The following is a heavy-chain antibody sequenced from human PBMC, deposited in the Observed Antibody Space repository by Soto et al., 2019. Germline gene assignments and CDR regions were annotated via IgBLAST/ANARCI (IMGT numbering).Heavy chain of an antibody. CDR2: FGGTSGNT. CDR1: GFTFSSSI. V-gene: IGHV3-23*01. CDR3: AKRGNYYFDY. Sequence: GGSLRLSCAASGFTFSSSIMSWVRQAPGKGLEWVSTFGGTSGNTYYADSVKGRFTISRDNSKNTLYLQMNSLRAEDTAVYFCAKRGNYYFDYWGLGNLLTVSS. D-gene: IGHD3-3*01. J-gene: IGHJ4*01.